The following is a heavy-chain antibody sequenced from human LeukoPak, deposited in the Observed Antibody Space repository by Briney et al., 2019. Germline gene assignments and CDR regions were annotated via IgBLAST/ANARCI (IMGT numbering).Heavy chain of an antibody. D-gene: IGHD2-2*01. CDR1: GGSFSGYY. CDR2: INHSGST. J-gene: IGHJ4*02. V-gene: IGHV4-34*01. CDR3: ARRYCSSTSCPTSFDY. Sequence: SETLSLTCAGYGGSFSGYYWSWIRQPPGKGLEWIGEINHSGSTNYNPSLKSRVTISVDTSKNQFSLKLSSVTAADTAVYYCARRYCSSTSCPTSFDYWGQGTLVTVSS.